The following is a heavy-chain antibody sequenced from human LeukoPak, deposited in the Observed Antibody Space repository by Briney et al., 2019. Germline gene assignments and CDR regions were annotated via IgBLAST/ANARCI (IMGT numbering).Heavy chain of an antibody. CDR2: IYYSGST. CDR1: GGSISSYY. J-gene: IGHJ5*02. V-gene: IGHV4-59*08. Sequence: PSETLSLTCTVSGGSISSYYWSWIRQPPGKGLEWIGYIYYSGSTNYNPSLKSRVTISVDTSKNQFSLKLSSVTAADTAVYYCARLGTATNWFDPWGQGTLVTVSS. CDR3: ARLGTATNWFDP. D-gene: IGHD1-7*01.